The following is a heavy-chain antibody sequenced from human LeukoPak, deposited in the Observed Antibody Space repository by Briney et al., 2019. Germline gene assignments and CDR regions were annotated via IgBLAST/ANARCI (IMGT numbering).Heavy chain of an antibody. J-gene: IGHJ4*02. V-gene: IGHV3-7*01. CDR1: GFTVSSYW. CDR2: IKQDGSEK. CDR3: ARDRRAPHFYDYVWGSYRYEFDY. Sequence: GGSLRLSCGLTGFTVSSYWMNWVREAPGKELEWVASIKQDGSEKYYVESVKGRFTIARDDAKNSLYLQMNSLRAEDTAVYYCARDRRAPHFYDYVWGSYRYEFDYWGQGTLVTVSS. D-gene: IGHD3-16*02.